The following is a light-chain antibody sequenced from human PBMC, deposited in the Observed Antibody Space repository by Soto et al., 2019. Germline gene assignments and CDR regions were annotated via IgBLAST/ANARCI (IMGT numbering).Light chain of an antibody. Sequence: PGERATLSCRASPSVTNYLAWYQQKPGQHPMLLIYGAFNRAAGIPARFSGSGSGTDFTLTISSLEPEDSAVYYCQQRNIWPPVTFGQGTRLEIK. J-gene: IGKJ5*01. V-gene: IGKV3-11*01. CDR1: PSVTNY. CDR3: QQRNIWPPVT. CDR2: GAF.